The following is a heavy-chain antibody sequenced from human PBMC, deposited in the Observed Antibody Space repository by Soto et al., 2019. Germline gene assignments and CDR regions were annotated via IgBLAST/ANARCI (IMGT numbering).Heavy chain of an antibody. D-gene: IGHD2-8*02. CDR1: GGTFSSYA. J-gene: IGHJ4*02. V-gene: IGHV1-69*13. CDR3: ARLAQYWDFDY. Sequence: VASVKASCKASGGTFSSYAISWVRQAPGQGLEWMGGIIPIFGTANYAQKFQGRVTITADESTSTAYMELSSLRSEDTAVYYCARLAQYWDFDYWGQGTLVTVSS. CDR2: IIPIFGTA.